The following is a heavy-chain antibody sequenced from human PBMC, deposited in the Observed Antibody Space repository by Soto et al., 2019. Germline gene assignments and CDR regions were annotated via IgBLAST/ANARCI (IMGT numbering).Heavy chain of an antibody. D-gene: IGHD3-10*01. J-gene: IGHJ4*02. Sequence: QLQLQESGPGMVKPSETLSLTCTVSGGSISSSSYYWGWIRQPPGKGLEWIGSIYYSGSTYYNPSLKSLVTMSVTTSKNQFSLRLRAVIAADTAVYYCARSFITMVPEADWGQGTLVTVSS. V-gene: IGHV4-39*01. CDR3: ARSFITMVPEAD. CDR1: GGSISSSSYY. CDR2: IYYSGST.